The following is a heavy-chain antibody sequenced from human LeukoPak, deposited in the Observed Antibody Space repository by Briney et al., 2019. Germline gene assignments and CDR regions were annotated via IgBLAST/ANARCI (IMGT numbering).Heavy chain of an antibody. CDR2: ISWNSGSI. CDR1: GFTFDDYA. J-gene: IGHJ3*02. V-gene: IGHV3-9*01. D-gene: IGHD3-22*01. Sequence: PGGSLRLSCAASGFTFDDYAMHWVRQAPGKGLEWVSGISWNSGSIGYADSVRGRFTISRDNARNSLYLQMNSLRAEDTSVYYCARVRSPYYDSSDAFDIWGQGTMVTVSS. CDR3: ARVRSPYYDSSDAFDI.